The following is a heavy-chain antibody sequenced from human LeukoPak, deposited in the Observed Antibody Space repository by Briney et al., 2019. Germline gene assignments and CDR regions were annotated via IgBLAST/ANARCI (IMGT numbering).Heavy chain of an antibody. CDR3: ASGSYSSGYYYMDV. Sequence: ASVKVSCKASGYTFTSYGISWVRQAPGQGLEWMGWISAYNGNTNYAQKFQGRVTMTRDMSTSTVYMELSSLRSEDTAVYYCASGSYSSGYYYMDVWGKGTTVTVSS. CDR2: ISAYNGNT. V-gene: IGHV1-18*01. D-gene: IGHD3-22*01. J-gene: IGHJ6*03. CDR1: GYTFTSYG.